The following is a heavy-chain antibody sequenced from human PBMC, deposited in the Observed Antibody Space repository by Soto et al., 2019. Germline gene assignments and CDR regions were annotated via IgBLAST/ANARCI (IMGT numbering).Heavy chain of an antibody. CDR1: GGSISRYY. V-gene: IGHV4-59*01. J-gene: IGHJ4*02. CDR2: IYYSGST. Sequence: KTSETLSLTCTVSGGSISRYYWSWIRQPPGKGLEWIGYIYYSGSTNYNPSLKSRVTISVDTSKNQFSLKLSSVTAADTAVYYCAGLMAREIKIDYWGQGTLVTVSS. D-gene: IGHD5-12*01. CDR3: AGLMAREIKIDY.